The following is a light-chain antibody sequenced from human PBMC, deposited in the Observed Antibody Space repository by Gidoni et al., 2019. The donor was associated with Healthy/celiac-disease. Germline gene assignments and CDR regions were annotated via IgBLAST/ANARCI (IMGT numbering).Light chain of an antibody. CDR2: WAS. CDR3: QQYYSPQGT. Sequence: DIVMTQSPDSLAVSLGERATINCKSSQSVLYSSNNKNYLAWYQQKPGQPPKLLIYWASTRESGVPDRFSGSGSGTDFTLTICSLQAEDVAVYYCQQYYSPQGTFGQGTKVEIK. CDR1: QSVLYSSNNKNY. V-gene: IGKV4-1*01. J-gene: IGKJ1*01.